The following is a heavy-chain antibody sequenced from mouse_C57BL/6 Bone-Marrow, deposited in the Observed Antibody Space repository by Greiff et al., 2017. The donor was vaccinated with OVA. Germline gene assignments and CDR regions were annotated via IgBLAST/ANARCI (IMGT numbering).Heavy chain of an antibody. J-gene: IGHJ2*01. V-gene: IGHV5-17*01. CDR2: ISSGSSII. CDR1: GFTFSDYG. D-gene: IGHD1-1*01. Sequence: EVKLVESGGGLVKPGGSLKLSCAASGFTFSDYGMHWVRQAPEKGLEWVAYISSGSSIIYYADTVKGRFTISRDNAKNTLFLQMTSLRSEDTAMYYCARSLRYFDYWGQGTTLTVSS. CDR3: ARSLRYFDY.